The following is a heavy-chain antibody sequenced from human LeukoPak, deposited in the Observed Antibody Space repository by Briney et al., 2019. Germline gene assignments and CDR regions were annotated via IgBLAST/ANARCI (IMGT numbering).Heavy chain of an antibody. CDR2: IYYGGTT. J-gene: IGHJ6*03. CDR1: GASISSSGHY. V-gene: IGHV4-39*07. D-gene: IGHD4-17*01. CDR3: TSGDYLAYMDV. Sequence: PSETLSLTCSVSGASISSSGHYWGWIRQSPGKGLAWIGSIYYGGTTYFNPPLKSRVTISVDTSKSQFSLRLSSVTAADTAVYYCTSGDYLAYMDVWGKGTTVTVSS.